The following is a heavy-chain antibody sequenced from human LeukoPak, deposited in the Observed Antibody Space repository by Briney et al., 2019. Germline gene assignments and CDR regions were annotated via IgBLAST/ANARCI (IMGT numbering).Heavy chain of an antibody. J-gene: IGHJ3*02. V-gene: IGHV4-30-4*01. Sequence: PSQTLSLTCTVSGVSISSGDYYWSWIRQPPGKGLEWIGYIYYSGSTYYNPSLKSRVTISVDTSKNQFSLKLSSVTAADTAVYYCARASPRISSDAFDIWGQGTMVTVSS. CDR3: ARASPRISSDAFDI. CDR1: GVSISSGDYY. D-gene: IGHD2-15*01. CDR2: IYYSGST.